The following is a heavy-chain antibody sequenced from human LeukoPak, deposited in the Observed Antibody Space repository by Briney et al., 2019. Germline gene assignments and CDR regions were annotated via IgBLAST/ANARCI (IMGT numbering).Heavy chain of an antibody. CDR1: GFAFSNDI. CDR3: ARKWVMVAAGFDY. V-gene: IGHV3-23*01. CDR2: ISGSGGST. D-gene: IGHD2-15*01. Sequence: PGGSLRLSCETSGFAFSNDIMNWVRQAPGKGLEWISAISGSGGSTYYADSVKGRFTISRDNSKNTVNLQMNSLRVEDTAIYYCARKWVMVAAGFDYWGQGTLVTVSS. J-gene: IGHJ4*02.